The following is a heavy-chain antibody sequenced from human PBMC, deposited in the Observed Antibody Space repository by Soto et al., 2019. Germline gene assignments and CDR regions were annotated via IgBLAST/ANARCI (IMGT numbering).Heavy chain of an antibody. J-gene: IGHJ4*02. CDR3: AKGQSSGSYYGPFDY. V-gene: IGHV3-30*18. D-gene: IGHD3-10*01. CDR2: ISYDGSNK. CDR1: GFTFISYG. Sequence: PWGSLRLSCAASGFTFISYGIHFFRHSPFKWLEWVAVISYDGSNKYYADSVKGRFTMSRDNSKNTLYLQMNSLRAEDTAVYYCAKGQSSGSYYGPFDYWGQGTLVTVSS.